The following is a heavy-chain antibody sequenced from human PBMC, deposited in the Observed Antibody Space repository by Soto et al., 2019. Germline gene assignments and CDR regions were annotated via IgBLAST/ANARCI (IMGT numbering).Heavy chain of an antibody. D-gene: IGHD2-15*01. CDR2: RYYSEST. Sequence: TLSLTCTVSGGSITTGGYYWSWIRQLPGKGLEWIGHRYYSESTYCNPSLKSRVSISLDTSKNQFSLKLSFVTAADTAMYYCARTKCSGGSCYSWSLDYWGQGTPVTVSS. CDR1: GGSITTGGYY. V-gene: IGHV4-31*03. J-gene: IGHJ4*02. CDR3: ARTKCSGGSCYSWSLDY.